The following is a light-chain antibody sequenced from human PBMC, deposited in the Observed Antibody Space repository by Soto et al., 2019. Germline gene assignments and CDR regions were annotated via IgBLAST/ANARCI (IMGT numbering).Light chain of an antibody. Sequence: VMTQSPVTLSVSPRESVTLSCRASQSVGTNLAWYQQKPGQAPSLLIYGGSTRATGIPTRFSGSGSGRQFTLTISSLQSEDFAVYYCQQYNNWPQTFGQGTKVDI. CDR3: QQYNNWPQT. V-gene: IGKV3-15*01. J-gene: IGKJ1*01. CDR2: GGS. CDR1: QSVGTN.